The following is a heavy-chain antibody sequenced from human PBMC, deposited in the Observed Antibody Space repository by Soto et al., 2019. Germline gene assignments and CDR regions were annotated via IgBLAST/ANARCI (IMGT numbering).Heavy chain of an antibody. D-gene: IGHD6-13*01. V-gene: IGHV1-18*01. J-gene: IGHJ4*01. Sequence: ASVKVSCKASGYTFTSYGISWVRQAPGQGLEWMGWISAYNGNTNYAQKLQGRVTMTTDTSTSTAYMELRSLRSDDTAVYYCARGQSRYNSRVVESFDYWGQGTLVTVSS. CDR1: GYTFTSYG. CDR2: ISAYNGNT. CDR3: ARGQSRYNSRVVESFDY.